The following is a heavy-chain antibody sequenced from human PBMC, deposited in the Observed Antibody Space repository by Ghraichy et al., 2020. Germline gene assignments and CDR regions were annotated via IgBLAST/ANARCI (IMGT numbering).Heavy chain of an antibody. J-gene: IGHJ4*02. CDR1: GFTFSSYW. Sequence: GSLRLSCAASGFTFSSYWMSWVRQAPGKGLEWVANIKQDGSEKYYVDSVKGRFTISRDNTKNSLYLQMNSLRAEDTAVYYCARDHRAVFGVVVDPKYCDSWGQGTLVTVSS. D-gene: IGHD3-3*01. CDR2: IKQDGSEK. CDR3: ARDHRAVFGVVVDPKYCDS. V-gene: IGHV3-7*01.